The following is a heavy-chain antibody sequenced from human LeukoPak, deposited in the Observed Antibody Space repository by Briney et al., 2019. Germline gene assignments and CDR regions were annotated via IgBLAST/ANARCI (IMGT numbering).Heavy chain of an antibody. Sequence: TGGSLRLSCAASGFTFEDYNMHWVRQVPGKGLEWVSLISWDGRSTYYADSVKGRFTISRDNSKNSLYLQMNSLRTEDTALYYCERGFTISMVYWGQGTLVTVSS. CDR2: ISWDGRST. D-gene: IGHD3-3*02. J-gene: IGHJ4*02. V-gene: IGHV3-43*01. CDR1: GFTFEDYN. CDR3: ERGFTISMVY.